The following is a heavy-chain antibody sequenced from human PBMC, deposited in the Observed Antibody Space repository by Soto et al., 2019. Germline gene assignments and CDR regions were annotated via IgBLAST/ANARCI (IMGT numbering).Heavy chain of an antibody. D-gene: IGHD2-8*02. CDR2: IIPIFGKS. CDR1: GGSFSSNT. Sequence: QLQLVQSGAEVKKPGSSVNVSCKTSGGSFSSNTITWVRQAPGQGLEWMGGIIPIFGKSNYAQHVQARVTITADESTNTVYMELSTLRYEHTALYYCARDVLLVVVSAARAAGWLDPWGQGTLVTVSS. CDR3: ARDVLLVVVSAARAAGWLDP. J-gene: IGHJ5*02. V-gene: IGHV1-69*01.